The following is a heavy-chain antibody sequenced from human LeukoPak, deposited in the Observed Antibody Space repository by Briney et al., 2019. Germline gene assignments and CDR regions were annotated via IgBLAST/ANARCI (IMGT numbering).Heavy chain of an antibody. D-gene: IGHD1-1*01. Sequence: GGSLRLSCAASGFTVSSNYMSWVRQAPGKGLEWVSVLYSGGDTYYADSVKGRFTISRDNSRNTLYLQMNSLRVEDTAVYYCARDGYYWHYWGQRTLVTVSS. J-gene: IGHJ4*02. CDR2: LYSGGDT. V-gene: IGHV3-66*01. CDR1: GFTVSSNY. CDR3: ARDGYYWHY.